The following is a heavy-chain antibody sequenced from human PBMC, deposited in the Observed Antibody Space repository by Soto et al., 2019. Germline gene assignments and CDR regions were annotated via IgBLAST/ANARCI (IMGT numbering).Heavy chain of an antibody. CDR2: IKEDGDEK. CDR3: ARGFHFWSDTYRAQYLGF. J-gene: IGHJ4*02. CDR1: GFTFSEYW. Sequence: GGSLRLSCAASGFTFSEYWMHWVRQAPGKGLEWVANIKEDGDEKDYVDSVKGRFTISRDNAKNSLYLRMDSLRVEDTAVYYCARGFHFWSDTYRAQYLGFWGQGTLVTVSS. V-gene: IGHV3-7*01. D-gene: IGHD3-3*02.